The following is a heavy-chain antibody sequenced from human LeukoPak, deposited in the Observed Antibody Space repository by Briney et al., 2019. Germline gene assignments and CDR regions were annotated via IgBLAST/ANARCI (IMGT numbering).Heavy chain of an antibody. D-gene: IGHD3-10*01. CDR3: AKGSDYGSGRGDYYFDY. CDR2: ISGSGGST. J-gene: IGHJ4*02. Sequence: GGSLRLSCAASGFTFSSYGMSWVRQAPGKGLEWVSAISGSGGSTYYADSVKGRFTISRDNSKNTLYLQMNSLRAEDTAVYYCAKGSDYGSGRGDYYFDYWGQGTLVTVSS. CDR1: GFTFSSYG. V-gene: IGHV3-23*01.